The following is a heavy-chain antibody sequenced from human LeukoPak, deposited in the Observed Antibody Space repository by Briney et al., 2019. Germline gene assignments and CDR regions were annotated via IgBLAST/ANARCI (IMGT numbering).Heavy chain of an antibody. CDR1: GVTFYDYA. V-gene: IGHV3-9*01. CDR2: VSWNSNSI. J-gene: IGHJ4*02. Sequence: GGSLRLSCAASGVTFYDYAMHWVWRAPGKGLEWVSGVSWNSNSIDYADSVKGRFTISRDNAKNSLYLQMNSLRAEDTALYYCAKAPSFQLISPYFDYWGQGTLVTVSS. D-gene: IGHD2-2*01. CDR3: AKAPSFQLISPYFDY.